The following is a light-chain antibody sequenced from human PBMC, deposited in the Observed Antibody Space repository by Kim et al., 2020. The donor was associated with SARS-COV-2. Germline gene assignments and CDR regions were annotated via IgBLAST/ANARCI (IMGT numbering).Light chain of an antibody. J-gene: IGKJ2*03. Sequence: RATLKCESGKSILYSYNNSNYLAWYQQKPGQPPKVLIYWSSTRDSGVPDRFSGSGSGTDFTLTISSLRAEDVAVYYCHQYYSSPPSFGQGTKLEI. V-gene: IGKV4-1*01. CDR3: HQYYSSPPS. CDR2: WSS. CDR1: KSILYSYNNSNY.